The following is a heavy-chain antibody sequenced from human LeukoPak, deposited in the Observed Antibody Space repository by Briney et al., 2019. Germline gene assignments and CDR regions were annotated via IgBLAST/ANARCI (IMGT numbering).Heavy chain of an antibody. CDR1: GFTVSSNY. CDR2: IYSGGST. J-gene: IGHJ4*02. D-gene: IGHD6-13*01. V-gene: IGHV3-53*01. CDR3: ARESAAAGTDY. Sequence: GGSLRLSCAASGFTVSSNYMSWVRQAPGKGLEWVSVIYSGGSTCYADSVKGRFTISRDISKNTLYLQMNSLRAEDTAVYYCARESAAAGTDYWGQGTLVTVSS.